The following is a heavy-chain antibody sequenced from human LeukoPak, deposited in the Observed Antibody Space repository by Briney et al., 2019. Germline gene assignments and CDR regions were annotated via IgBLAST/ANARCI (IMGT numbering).Heavy chain of an antibody. V-gene: IGHV3-21*01. Sequence: KSGGSLRLSCAASGFTFSSYSMNWVRRAPGKGLEWVSSISSSSSYIYYADSVNGRFTIYRDNAKNTLYLQMNSLRAEDTAVYYCARDHRRLGVGGARRPPDYWGQGTLVTVSS. CDR1: GFTFSSYS. D-gene: IGHD1-26*01. CDR2: ISSSSSYI. J-gene: IGHJ4*02. CDR3: ARDHRRLGVGGARRPPDY.